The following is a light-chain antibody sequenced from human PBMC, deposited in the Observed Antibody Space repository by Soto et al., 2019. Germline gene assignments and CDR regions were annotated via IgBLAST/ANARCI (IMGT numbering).Light chain of an antibody. V-gene: IGKV1-5*03. CDR3: QQYNSYSWT. Sequence: DIQITQSPSTLSASVGDRVTITCRASQSISSWLAWYQQKPGKAHKLLNYKASSLESGVPSRFSGSGSGTKFTLTISSLQPDDFATYYCQQYNSYSWTFGQGTKVDIK. CDR1: QSISSW. CDR2: KAS. J-gene: IGKJ1*01.